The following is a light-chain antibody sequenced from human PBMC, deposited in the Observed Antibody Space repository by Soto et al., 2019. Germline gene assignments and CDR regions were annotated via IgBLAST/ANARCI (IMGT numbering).Light chain of an antibody. CDR1: QSVSSY. Sequence: EIVLTQSPATLSLSPGERATLSCRASQSVSSYLAWYQQKPGQAPRLLISDASNRATGIPARFSGSGSGTDFTLTISSLEPEDFAVYYCQQRSNCLFTFGPGTKVDIK. CDR3: QQRSNCLFT. V-gene: IGKV3-11*01. J-gene: IGKJ3*01. CDR2: DAS.